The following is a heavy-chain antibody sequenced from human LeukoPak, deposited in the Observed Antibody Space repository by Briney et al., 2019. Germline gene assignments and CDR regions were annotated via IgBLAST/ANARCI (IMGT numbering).Heavy chain of an antibody. CDR3: AHRGSGWPRFDY. D-gene: IGHD6-19*01. Sequence: SGPTLVNPTQTLTLTCTFSGFSLSTSGVGVGWIRQPPGKALEWLALIYWDDDKRYSPSLKSRLTITKDTSKDQVVLTMTNMDPVDTAAYYCAHRGSGWPRFDYWGQGTLVTVSS. V-gene: IGHV2-5*02. CDR1: GFSLSTSGVG. CDR2: IYWDDDK. J-gene: IGHJ4*02.